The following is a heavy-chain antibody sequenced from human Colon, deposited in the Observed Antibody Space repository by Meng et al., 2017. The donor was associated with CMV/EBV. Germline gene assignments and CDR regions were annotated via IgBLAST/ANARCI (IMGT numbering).Heavy chain of an antibody. V-gene: IGHV2-5*02. CDR3: AHRFLRDSSSSLHFDS. CDR1: GFSLSTNGVT. J-gene: IGHJ4*02. D-gene: IGHD6-6*01. CDR2: IYWDDDK. Sequence: QTTLKESGHTLVKPPRTLTLACPFSGFSLSTNGVTVGWIRQPPGKALEWLALIYWDDDKRYSPSLKSRLTITKDTSKNQVVLTMINMDPVDTATYYCAHRFLRDSSSSLHFDSWGQGTLVTVSS.